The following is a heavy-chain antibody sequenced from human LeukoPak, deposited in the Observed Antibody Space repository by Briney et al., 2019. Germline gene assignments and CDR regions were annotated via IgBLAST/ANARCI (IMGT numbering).Heavy chain of an antibody. CDR1: GFIFSSYP. CDR3: AREEPAGSTDY. Sequence: GGSLRLSCVASGFIFSSYPMHWVRQAPGKGLEYVSVVSGDGGTTYYTKSVKGRFTISRDNSKNTLYLQMGSLSEEDMAVYYCAREEPAGSTDYWGQGTLVTVSS. D-gene: IGHD1-14*01. J-gene: IGHJ4*02. CDR2: VSGDGGTT. V-gene: IGHV3-64*01.